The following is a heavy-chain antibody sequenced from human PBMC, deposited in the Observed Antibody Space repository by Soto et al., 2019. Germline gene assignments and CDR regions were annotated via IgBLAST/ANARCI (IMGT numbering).Heavy chain of an antibody. CDR1: GFTFSSYA. D-gene: IGHD2-21*01. CDR2: ISGSGGST. CDR3: YCESGKNYYYNGMDV. V-gene: IGHV3-23*01. Sequence: GGSLRLSCAASGFTFSSYAMSWVRQAPGKGLEWVSAISGSGGSTYYADSVKGRFTISRDNSKNTLYLQMNSLRAEDTAVYYCYCESGKNYYYNGMDVWGKGTRVTVS. J-gene: IGHJ6*04.